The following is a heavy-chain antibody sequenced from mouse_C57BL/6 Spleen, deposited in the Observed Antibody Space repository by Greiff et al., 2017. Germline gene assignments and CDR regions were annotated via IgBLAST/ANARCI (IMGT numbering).Heavy chain of an antibody. CDR3: ARKHYSKDWYFDV. J-gene: IGHJ1*03. CDR1: GYSITSGYY. V-gene: IGHV3-6*01. D-gene: IGHD2-5*01. CDR2: ISYDGSN. Sequence: DVKLQESGPGLVKPSQSLSLTCSVTGYSITSGYYWNWIRQFPGNKLEWMGYISYDGSNNYNPSLKNRISITRDTSKNQFFLKLNSVTTEDTATYYCARKHYSKDWYFDVWGTGTTVTVSS.